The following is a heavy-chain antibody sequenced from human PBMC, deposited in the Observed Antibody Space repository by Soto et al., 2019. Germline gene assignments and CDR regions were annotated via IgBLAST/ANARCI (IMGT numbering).Heavy chain of an antibody. V-gene: IGHV3-33*01. CDR2: IWYDGSNK. CDR3: ARDSLYYYGSGSYWNTNAPYYYGMDV. CDR1: GFTFSSYG. D-gene: IGHD3-10*01. Sequence: GSLRLSCAASGFTFSSYGMHWVRQAPGKGLEWVAVIWYDGSNKYYADSVKGRFTISGDNSKNTLYLQMNSLRAEDTAVYYCARDSLYYYGSGSYWNTNAPYYYGMDVWGQGTTVTVSS. J-gene: IGHJ6*02.